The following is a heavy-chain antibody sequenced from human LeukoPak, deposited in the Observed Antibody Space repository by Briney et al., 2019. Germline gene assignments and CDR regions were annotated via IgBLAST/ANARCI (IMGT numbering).Heavy chain of an antibody. CDR1: GFTFSNYN. Sequence: GGSLRLSCAASGFTFSNYNMNWVRQAPGKGLEWVSYISSSSGVIYYADSVKGRFTISRDNAKNSLYLQMDSLRVEDTAVYYCATDFNKGFDPWGQGTLVTVSS. V-gene: IGHV3-48*04. CDR3: ATDFNKGFDP. J-gene: IGHJ5*02. D-gene: IGHD1/OR15-1a*01. CDR2: ISSSSGVI.